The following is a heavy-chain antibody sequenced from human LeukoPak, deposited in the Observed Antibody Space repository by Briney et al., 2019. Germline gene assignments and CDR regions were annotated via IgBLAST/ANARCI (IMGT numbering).Heavy chain of an antibody. D-gene: IGHD1-1*01. V-gene: IGHV4-39*01. Sequence: SETLSLTCTVSGGSISSSSYCWGWIRQPPGKGLEWIGTIYYSGSTYYNPSLKSRVTMSVDTSKKQFSLKLSSVTAADTAVYYCARHAVEAASRWFDPWGQGTLVTVSS. CDR3: ARHAVEAASRWFDP. CDR1: GGSISSSSYC. CDR2: IYYSGST. J-gene: IGHJ5*02.